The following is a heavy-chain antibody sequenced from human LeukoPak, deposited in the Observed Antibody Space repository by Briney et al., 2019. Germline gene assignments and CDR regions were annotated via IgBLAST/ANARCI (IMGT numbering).Heavy chain of an antibody. J-gene: IGHJ5*02. V-gene: IGHV3-15*01. D-gene: IGHD3-22*01. CDR1: GFTFSNAW. CDR3: TTDLYYYDSSGYYNWFDP. CDR2: IKSKTDGGTT. Sequence: GGSLRLSCAASGFTFSNAWMSWVRQAPGKGLEWVGRIKSKTDGGTTDYAAPVKGRFTISRDDSKNTLYLQMNSLKTEDTAVYYCTTDLYYYDSSGYYNWFDPWGQGTLVTVSS.